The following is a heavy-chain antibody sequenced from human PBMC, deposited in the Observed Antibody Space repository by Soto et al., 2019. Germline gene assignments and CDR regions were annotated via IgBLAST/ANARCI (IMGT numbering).Heavy chain of an antibody. V-gene: IGHV3-23*01. D-gene: IGHD1-20*01. CDR1: GFTFSSYA. CDR3: AKEYKWRGPYCDMDV. Sequence: GGSLRLSCAASGFTFSSYAMSWVRQAPGKGLEWVSAISGSGGRTCYADSVKGRFTISRDNSKNTLYLQMNSMRAEDTDIYFCAKEYKWRGPYCDMDVWGQGTTVTVSS. J-gene: IGHJ6*02. CDR2: ISGSGGRT.